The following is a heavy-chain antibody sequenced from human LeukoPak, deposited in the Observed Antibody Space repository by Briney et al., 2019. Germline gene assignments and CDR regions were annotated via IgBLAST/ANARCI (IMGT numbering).Heavy chain of an antibody. V-gene: IGHV3-30*03. CDR3: ATPYTSGWSLYFDN. Sequence: PGGSLRLSCAASGLTFNTYGMHWIRQAPGKGLEWVAVISYDGSNKYYTDSVKGRFTISRDNSKDTLYLQMNSLRAEDTAVYYCATPYTSGWSLYFDNWGQGTLVTVSS. CDR1: GLTFNTYG. CDR2: ISYDGSNK. D-gene: IGHD6-19*01. J-gene: IGHJ4*02.